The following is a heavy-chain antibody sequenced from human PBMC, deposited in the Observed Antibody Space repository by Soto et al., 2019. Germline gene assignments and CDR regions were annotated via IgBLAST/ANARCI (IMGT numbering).Heavy chain of an antibody. CDR1: GFTFSSYR. D-gene: IGHD6-19*01. V-gene: IGHV3-21*01. CDR3: ATAVAGTDAFDI. Sequence: PGGSLRLSCAASGFTFSSYRMNWVRQAPGKGLEWVSSISSSSSDIYYADSVKGRFTISRGNAKNSLYLQMNSLRAEDTAVYYCATAVAGTDAFDIWGQGTMVTVSS. CDR2: ISSSSSDI. J-gene: IGHJ3*02.